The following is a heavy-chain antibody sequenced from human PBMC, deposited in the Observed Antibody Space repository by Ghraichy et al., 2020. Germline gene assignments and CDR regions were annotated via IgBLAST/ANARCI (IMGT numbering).Heavy chain of an antibody. CDR3: AKDRVTSFGLGRNFDY. D-gene: IGHD3-3*01. Sequence: GGSLRLSCAASGFTFSSYAMSWVRQAPGKGLEWVSAISGSGGSTYYADSVKGRFTISRDNSKNTLYLQMNSLRAEDTVVYYCAKDRVTSFGLGRNFDYWGQRTLVTVSS. CDR2: ISGSGGST. J-gene: IGHJ4*02. V-gene: IGHV3-23*01. CDR1: GFTFSSYA.